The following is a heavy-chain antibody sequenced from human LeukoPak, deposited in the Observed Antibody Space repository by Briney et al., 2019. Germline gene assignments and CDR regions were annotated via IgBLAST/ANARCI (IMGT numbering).Heavy chain of an antibody. D-gene: IGHD6-13*01. J-gene: IGHJ4*01. Sequence: ASVKVSCKASGYTFTSYYMHWVRQAPGQGLEWMGWISAYNGNTNYAQKLQGRVTMTTDTSTSTAYMELRSLRSDDTAVYYCARDWSIAAAGTPGYWGQGTLVTVSS. CDR3: ARDWSIAAAGTPGY. V-gene: IGHV1-18*04. CDR1: GYTFTSYY. CDR2: ISAYNGNT.